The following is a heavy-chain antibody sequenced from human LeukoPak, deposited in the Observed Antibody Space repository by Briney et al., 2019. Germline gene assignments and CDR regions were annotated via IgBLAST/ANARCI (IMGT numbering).Heavy chain of an antibody. V-gene: IGHV3-74*01. CDR2: VNTDGSST. CDR1: GFTLGSYW. Sequence: GGSLRLSCAVSGFTLGSYWMHWVRQAPGQGLAWVSRVNTDGSSTTYAESVKGRFTISKDNAKNTLYLQMNGLRAEDTAVYYCARELGVGVIGDAFDIWGQRTVVTVSS. D-gene: IGHD3-22*01. CDR3: ARELGVGVIGDAFDI. J-gene: IGHJ3*02.